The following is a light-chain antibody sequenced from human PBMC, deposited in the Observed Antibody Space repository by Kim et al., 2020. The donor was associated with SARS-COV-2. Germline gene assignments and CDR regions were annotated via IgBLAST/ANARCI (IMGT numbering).Light chain of an antibody. V-gene: IGKV1-33*01. J-gene: IGKJ2*01. Sequence: ASIGDKVTITCQASQDISNYLNWYQQKPGKAPKLLIYDASNLETGVPSRFSGSGSGTDFTFTISSLQPEDIATYYCQQYDNLPLYTFGQGTKLEI. CDR2: DAS. CDR3: QQYDNLPLYT. CDR1: QDISNY.